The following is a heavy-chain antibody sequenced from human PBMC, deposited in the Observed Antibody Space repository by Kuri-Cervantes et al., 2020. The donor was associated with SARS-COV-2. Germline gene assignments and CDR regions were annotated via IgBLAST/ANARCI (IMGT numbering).Heavy chain of an antibody. V-gene: IGHV3-7*04. CDR2: INQDGSEN. CDR3: AREIVVVPTIVRGSYHYYAMDV. CDR1: AFTFSTYW. Sequence: GESLKISCAASAFTFSTYWMTWVRQAPGKGLECVANINQDGSENYYVDSVKGRFTISRDNAKNSLYLQMTRLRAEDTAVYYCAREIVVVPTIVRGSYHYYAMDVWGRGTTVTVSS. D-gene: IGHD2-2*01. J-gene: IGHJ6*02.